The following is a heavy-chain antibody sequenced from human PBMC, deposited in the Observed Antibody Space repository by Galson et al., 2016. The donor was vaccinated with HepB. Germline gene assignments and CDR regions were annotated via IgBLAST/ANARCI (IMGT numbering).Heavy chain of an antibody. Sequence: SLRLSCAASGFSFSSYAMHWVRQAPGKGLEWVAVIVNDGSDKYYADSMKGRFTISRDNSKNTLYLQMNSLRPEDTAVYYCARGDSSGYYSDYWGQGTLVTVSS. J-gene: IGHJ4*02. D-gene: IGHD3-22*01. CDR3: ARGDSSGYYSDY. V-gene: IGHV3-30-3*01. CDR2: IVNDGSDK. CDR1: GFSFSSYA.